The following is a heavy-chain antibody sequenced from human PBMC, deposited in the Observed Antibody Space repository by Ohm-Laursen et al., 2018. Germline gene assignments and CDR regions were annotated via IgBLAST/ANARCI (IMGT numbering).Heavy chain of an antibody. V-gene: IGHV4-4*07. CDR3: SGGGF. J-gene: IGHJ4*02. CDR2: IHTSGTT. CDR1: GGSISSYY. Sequence: SDTLSLTCSVSGGSISSYYWSWIRQPAGRGLEWIGRIHTSGTTNYNPSLQSRVTMSVDTSKNQFSLNLSSVTAADTAVYYCSGGGFWGQGTLVTVPS.